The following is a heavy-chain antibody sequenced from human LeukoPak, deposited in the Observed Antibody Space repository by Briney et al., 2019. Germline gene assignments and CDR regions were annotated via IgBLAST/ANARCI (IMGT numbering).Heavy chain of an antibody. CDR1: GXAFSSLA. Sequence: GGSLRLSCAASGXAFSSLAMGWVRQAPGQGLEWVSVISDSGSLTYYADSVKGRFTISRDNSKNTLFLQMNSLRAEDTAVYYCAKDARRTNGWYFFDYWGQGTLVTVSS. D-gene: IGHD6-19*01. V-gene: IGHV3-23*01. CDR3: AKDARRTNGWYFFDY. CDR2: ISDSGSLT. J-gene: IGHJ4*02.